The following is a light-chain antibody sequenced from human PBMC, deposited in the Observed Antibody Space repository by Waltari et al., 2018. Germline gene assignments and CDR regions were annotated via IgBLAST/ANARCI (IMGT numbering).Light chain of an antibody. J-gene: IGKJ3*01. CDR2: KAS. V-gene: IGKV1-39*02. Sequence: DIQMTQSPSSLSASVGDRDTITCRASENVNNYLNWYQQKPGKAPKLLIYKASTLQCGVPSSFSGIGSETYYTYTLSNQQSEAVATYCCQDGYAAPFTFGPATKLDIK. CDR1: ENVNNY. CDR3: QDGYAAPFT.